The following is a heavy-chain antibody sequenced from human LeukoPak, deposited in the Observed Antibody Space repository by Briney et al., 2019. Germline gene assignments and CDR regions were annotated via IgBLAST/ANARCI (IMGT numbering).Heavy chain of an antibody. CDR1: GGSISSDY. CDR2: IYYSGST. Sequence: PSKTLSLTCTVSGGSISSDYWSWIRQPPGKGLEWIGYIYYSGSTKYIPSLQSRVTMSLDTSKNQFSLKLTSMTAADTAVYYCARFSWYIDYWGQGTLVTVSS. CDR3: ARFSWYIDY. V-gene: IGHV4-59*01. J-gene: IGHJ4*02.